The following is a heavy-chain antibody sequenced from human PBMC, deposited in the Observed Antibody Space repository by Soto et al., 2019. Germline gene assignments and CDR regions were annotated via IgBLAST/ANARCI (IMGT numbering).Heavy chain of an antibody. CDR1: GFTFRTHA. D-gene: IGHD3-16*02. J-gene: IGHJ4*02. Sequence: PGGSLRLSCTASGFTFRTHAMTWFRQAPGKGLEWVSAISGSAGTFYATSVKGRFTISRDNSRSTVYLQMHSLRAEDSAIYYCAKEKDYDFNWGSDRFTSHYWGRGTLVTVSS. CDR3: AKEKDYDFNWGSDRFTSHY. V-gene: IGHV3-23*01. CDR2: ISGSAGT.